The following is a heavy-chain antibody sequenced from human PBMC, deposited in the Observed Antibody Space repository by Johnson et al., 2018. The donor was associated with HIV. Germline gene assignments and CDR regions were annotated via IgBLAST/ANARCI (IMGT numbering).Heavy chain of an antibody. D-gene: IGHD6-19*01. CDR2: ISYDGSNK. J-gene: IGHJ3*02. CDR3: ARDGGSGWYFAFDI. V-gene: IGHV3-30-3*01. Sequence: QVHLVESGGGVVQPGRSLRLSCAASGFTFSSYAMHWVRQAPGKGLEWVAVISYDGSNKYYADSVKGRFTISRDNSKNTLYLQMNSLRAEDTALYYCARDGGSGWYFAFDIWGQGTMVTVSS. CDR1: GFTFSSYA.